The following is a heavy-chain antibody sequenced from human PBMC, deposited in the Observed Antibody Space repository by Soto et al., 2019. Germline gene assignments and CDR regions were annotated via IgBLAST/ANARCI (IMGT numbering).Heavy chain of an antibody. J-gene: IGHJ4*02. D-gene: IGHD4-4*01. CDR1: GFSFSSAW. CDR3: TTDRFYSPVDH. CDR2: IKSKSDGGTT. V-gene: IGHV3-15*01. Sequence: GGSLRLSCAASGFSFSSAWMSWVRQTPEKGLEWVDRIKSKSDGGTTDYAAPVKGRFTISRDDSENTLYLQMNSLKTEDTAVYYCTTDRFYSPVDHWGQVTLVTVSA.